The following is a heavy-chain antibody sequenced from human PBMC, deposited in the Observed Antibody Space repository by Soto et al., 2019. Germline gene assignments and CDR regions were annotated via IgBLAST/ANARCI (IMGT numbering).Heavy chain of an antibody. D-gene: IGHD2-15*01. CDR3: ARVPLGYCSGGSCYPEYYFDY. CDR1: GGTFSSYA. Sequence: SVKVSCKASGGTFSSYAISWVRQAPGQGLEWMGGIIPIFGTANYAQKFQGRVTITADESTSTAYMELSSLRSEDTAVYYCARVPLGYCSGGSCYPEYYFDYWGQGTLVTVSS. V-gene: IGHV1-69*13. CDR2: IIPIFGTA. J-gene: IGHJ4*02.